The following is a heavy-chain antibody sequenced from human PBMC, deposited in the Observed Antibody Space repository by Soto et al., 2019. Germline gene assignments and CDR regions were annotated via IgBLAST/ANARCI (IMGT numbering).Heavy chain of an antibody. CDR2: ISADNGNT. J-gene: IGHJ6*02. D-gene: IGHD1-26*01. V-gene: IGHV1-18*01. CDR3: ARVSDPAGSV. CDR1: GYTFTSYG. Sequence: ASVKVSCKASGYTFTSYGISWVRQAPGQGLEWMGWISADNGNTNYAQKLQGRVTITRDTSASTAYMELSSLRSEDTAVYYCARVSDPAGSVWGQGTTVTVSS.